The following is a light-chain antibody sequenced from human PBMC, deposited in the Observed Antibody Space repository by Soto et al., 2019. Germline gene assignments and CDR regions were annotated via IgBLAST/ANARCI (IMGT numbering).Light chain of an antibody. CDR3: QHYENPPPFI. CDR1: HDIGNY. V-gene: IGKV1-33*01. CDR2: YAS. Sequence: DIQMTQSPSSLSASVGDRVTITCLASHDIGNYLNWYQQKPGKAPKLLIYYASNLETGVSSRFSGSVSGTDFTFTISSPQLENIPTYFCQHYENPPPFIFAPGTKVDIK. J-gene: IGKJ3*01.